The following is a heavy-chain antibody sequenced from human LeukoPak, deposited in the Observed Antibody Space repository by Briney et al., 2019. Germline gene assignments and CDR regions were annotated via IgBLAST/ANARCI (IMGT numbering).Heavy chain of an antibody. CDR2: IRYDGSNK. CDR1: GFTFSSYG. J-gene: IGHJ3*02. CDR3: AKLWYSSSSVAFDI. Sequence: PGGSLRLSCAASGFTFSSYGMHWVRRAPGKGLEWVAFIRYDGSNKYYADSVKGRFAISRDNSKNTLYLQMNSLRAEDTAVYYCAKLWYSSSSVAFDIWGQGTMVTVSS. D-gene: IGHD6-6*01. V-gene: IGHV3-30*02.